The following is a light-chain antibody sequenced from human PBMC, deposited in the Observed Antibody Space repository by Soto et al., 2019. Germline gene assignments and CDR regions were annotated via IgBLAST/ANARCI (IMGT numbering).Light chain of an antibody. J-gene: IGLJ3*02. CDR1: SSDGGGYNY. V-gene: IGLV2-8*01. CDR3: SSYAASNNFYFV. CDR2: EVT. Sequence: QSALTQPPSASGSPGQSVTISCTGTSSDGGGYNYVSWYQQYPGRAPKLMIYEVTKRPSGVPDRFSGSKSGNTASLTVSGLQAEYEADYYCSSYAASNNFYFVFGGGTKVTVL.